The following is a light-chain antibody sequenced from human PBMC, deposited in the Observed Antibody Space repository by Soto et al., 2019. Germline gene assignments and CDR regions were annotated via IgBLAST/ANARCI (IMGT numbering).Light chain of an antibody. CDR2: STS. V-gene: IGKV3-20*01. CDR1: QRITSTY. CDR3: QQYGGSTAT. J-gene: IGKJ1*01. Sequence: EIVLTQSPATLSLSPGERATLSCRASQRITSTYLAWYQQRPGQIPRLLIYSTSSRTGGAPDRFSGSGSGTDFTLTISRLEPEDFAVYYCQQYGGSTATFGQGTKV.